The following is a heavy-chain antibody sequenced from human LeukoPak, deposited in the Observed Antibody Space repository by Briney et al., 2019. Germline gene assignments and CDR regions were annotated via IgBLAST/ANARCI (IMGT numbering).Heavy chain of an antibody. CDR1: GGSFSGYY. CDR3: ARGPGYDFWSGYNYYFDY. CDR2: INHSGST. J-gene: IGHJ4*02. Sequence: PSETLSLTCAVYGGSFSGYYWSWIRQPPGKGLEWIGEINHSGSTNYNPSLKSRVTISVDTFKNQFSLKLSSVTAADTAVYYCARGPGYDFWSGYNYYFDYWGQGTLVTVSS. V-gene: IGHV4-34*01. D-gene: IGHD3-3*01.